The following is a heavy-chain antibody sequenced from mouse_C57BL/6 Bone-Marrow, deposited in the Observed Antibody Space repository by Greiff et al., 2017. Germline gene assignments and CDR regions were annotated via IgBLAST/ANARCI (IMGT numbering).Heavy chain of an antibody. CDR1: GFTFSDYY. CDR2: INYDGSST. J-gene: IGHJ2*01. D-gene: IGHD1-1*01. V-gene: IGHV5-16*01. CDR3: ARDGATVVFDY. Sequence: EVHLVESEGGLVQPGSSMKLSCTASGFTFSDYYMAWVRQVPEKGLEWVANINYDGSSTYYLDSLKSRFIISRDNAKNILYLQMSSLKSEDTATYYCARDGATVVFDYWGQGTTLTVSS.